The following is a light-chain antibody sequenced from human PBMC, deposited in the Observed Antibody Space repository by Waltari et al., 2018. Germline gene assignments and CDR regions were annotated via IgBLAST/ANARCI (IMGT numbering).Light chain of an antibody. Sequence: DIQMTQSPSSLSASVGDRITITCRASQSLSTSLNWYQQKPGTAPKLLVYAASSLKSGVPSRFSGSESGTDFTLTISSLQPEDCATYYCQQSFSTPYTFGQGTKLEIK. CDR2: AAS. J-gene: IGKJ2*01. CDR3: QQSFSTPYT. V-gene: IGKV1-39*01. CDR1: QSLSTS.